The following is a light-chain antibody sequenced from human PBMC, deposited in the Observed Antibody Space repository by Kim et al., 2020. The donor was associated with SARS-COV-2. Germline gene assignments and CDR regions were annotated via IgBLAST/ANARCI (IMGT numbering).Light chain of an antibody. CDR3: QQYNSYPWT. CDR2: DAS. J-gene: IGKJ1*01. CDR1: QSLGSW. V-gene: IGKV1-5*01. Sequence: GDRVTITCRASQSLGSWLSWYQQKPEKAPNLLIYDASSLQVGVPSRFSGSGSGTDFTLTISSLQPDDVATYYCQQYNSYPWTFGQGTEVDIK.